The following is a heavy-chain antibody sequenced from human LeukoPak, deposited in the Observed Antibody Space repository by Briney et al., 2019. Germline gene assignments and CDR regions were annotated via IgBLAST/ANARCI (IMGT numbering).Heavy chain of an antibody. CDR2: TWSDGSNK. J-gene: IGHJ4*02. CDR1: GFIFNNDA. Sequence: GGSLRLSCAASGFIFNNDAMHWVRQAPGKGLEWVAFTWSDGSNKYYADSVKGRFTISRDNSEDTLYLQMNSLRVEDTAVYYCARDPAGSGFAFDSWGQGALVTVSS. CDR3: ARDPAGSGFAFDS. D-gene: IGHD1-1*01. V-gene: IGHV3-33*01.